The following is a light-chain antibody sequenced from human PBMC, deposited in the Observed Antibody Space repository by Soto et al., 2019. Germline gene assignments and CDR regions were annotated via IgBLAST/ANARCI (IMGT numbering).Light chain of an antibody. CDR1: SSDVGGYNY. V-gene: IGLV2-8*01. J-gene: IGLJ3*02. Sequence: QSALTQPPSASGSPGQSVTISCTGTSSDVGGYNYVSWYQQHPGKAPKLMIYEVSKRPSGVPDRFSGSKSGNTASLTVSVLQAEDEDDYYCSSYAGSNTWVFGGGTKLTVL. CDR2: EVS. CDR3: SSYAGSNTWV.